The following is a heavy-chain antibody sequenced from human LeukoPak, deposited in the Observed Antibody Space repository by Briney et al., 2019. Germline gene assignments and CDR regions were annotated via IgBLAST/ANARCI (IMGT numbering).Heavy chain of an antibody. CDR2: FHHSGSA. D-gene: IGHD2-15*01. V-gene: IGHV4-31*03. Sequence: SETLSLTCTVSGGSISSGGNYWSWIRQHPGKGLEWIGYFHHSGSAYYDPSLKSRVTISIDTSKSQFSLRLSSVTAADTAVYYCARVLESGGSCFFDYWGQGILVTVSS. CDR1: GGSISSGGNY. CDR3: ARVLESGGSCFFDY. J-gene: IGHJ4*02.